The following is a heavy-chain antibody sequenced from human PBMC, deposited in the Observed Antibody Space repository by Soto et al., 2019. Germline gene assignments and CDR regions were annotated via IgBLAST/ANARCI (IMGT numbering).Heavy chain of an antibody. CDR1: GGSISSYY. CDR3: ARLGYSSSSWNYYYYYMDV. V-gene: IGHV4-59*08. CDR2: IYYSGST. Sequence: LTCTVSGGSISSYYWSWIRQPPGKGLEWIGYIYYSGSTNYNPSLKSRVTISVDTSKNQFSLKLSSVTAADTAVYYCARLGYSSSSWNYYYYYMDVWGKGTTVTVSS. J-gene: IGHJ6*03. D-gene: IGHD6-6*01.